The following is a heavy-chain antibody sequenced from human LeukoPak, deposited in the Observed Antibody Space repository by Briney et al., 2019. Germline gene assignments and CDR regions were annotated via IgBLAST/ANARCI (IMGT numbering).Heavy chain of an antibody. Sequence: PSETLSLTCAVYGGSFSGYYWNWIRQPPGKGLEWIGEINHSGSTTYNPSLKSRVTISVDTSKNQFSLKLSSVTAADTAVYYCARGGNTYYYDSSLYYWGQGTLVTVSS. CDR1: GGSFSGYY. J-gene: IGHJ4*02. CDR2: INHSGST. D-gene: IGHD3-22*01. V-gene: IGHV4-34*01. CDR3: ARGGNTYYYDSSLYY.